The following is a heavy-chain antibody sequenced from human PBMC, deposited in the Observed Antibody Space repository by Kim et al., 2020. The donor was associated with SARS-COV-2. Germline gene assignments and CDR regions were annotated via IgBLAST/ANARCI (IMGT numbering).Heavy chain of an antibody. V-gene: IGHV3-23*01. D-gene: IGHD3-10*01. J-gene: IGHJ4*02. Sequence: GGSLRLSCAASGFTFSSYAMSWVRQAPGKGLEWVSAISGSGGSTYYADSVKGRFTISRDNSKNTLYLQMNSLRAEDTAVYYCAKQMGLFTMVRGSDYWGQGTLVTVSS. CDR2: ISGSGGST. CDR3: AKQMGLFTMVRGSDY. CDR1: GFTFSSYA.